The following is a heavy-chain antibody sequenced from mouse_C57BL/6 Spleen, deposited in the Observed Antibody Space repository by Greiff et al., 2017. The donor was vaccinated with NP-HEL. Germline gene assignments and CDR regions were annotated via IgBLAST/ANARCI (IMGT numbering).Heavy chain of an antibody. D-gene: IGHD2-2*01. J-gene: IGHJ3*01. V-gene: IGHV1-52*01. CDR2: IDPSDSET. Sequence: QVQLQHPGAELVRPGSSVKLSCKASGYTFTSYWMHWVKQRPIQGLEWIGNIDPSDSETHYNQKFKDKATLTVDKSSSTAYMQLSSLTSEDSAVYYCARQGKNGYDEDAWFADWGQGTLVTVSA. CDR1: GYTFTSYW. CDR3: ARQGKNGYDEDAWFAD.